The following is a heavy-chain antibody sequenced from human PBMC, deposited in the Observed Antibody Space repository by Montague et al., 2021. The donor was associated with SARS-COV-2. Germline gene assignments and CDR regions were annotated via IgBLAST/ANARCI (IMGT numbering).Heavy chain of an antibody. J-gene: IGHJ6*02. CDR1: GFTFSSYA. CDR3: AEDSYCSGGSCYHYGMDA. CDR2: ISGSGGST. Sequence: SLRLSCAASGFTFSSYAMSWVRQAPGKGLEWVSAISGSGGSTYYADSVKGRFTISRDNSKNTLYLQMNSLRAEDTAVYYCAEDSYCSGGSCYHYGMDAWGQGTTVTVSS. D-gene: IGHD2-15*01. V-gene: IGHV3-23*01.